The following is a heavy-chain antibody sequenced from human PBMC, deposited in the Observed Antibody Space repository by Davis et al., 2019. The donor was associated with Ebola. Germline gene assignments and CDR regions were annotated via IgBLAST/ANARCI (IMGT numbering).Heavy chain of an antibody. J-gene: IGHJ4*02. CDR1: GYSLTSYW. CDR3: ARGEQWLVPADFDY. D-gene: IGHD6-19*01. CDR2: IYPGDSDT. Sequence: GGSLRLSCKGSGYSLTSYWIGWVRQMPGKGLEWMGIIYPGDSDTRYSPSFQGQVTISADKSISTAYLQWSSLKASDTAMYYCARGEQWLVPADFDYWGQGTLVTVSS. V-gene: IGHV5-51*01.